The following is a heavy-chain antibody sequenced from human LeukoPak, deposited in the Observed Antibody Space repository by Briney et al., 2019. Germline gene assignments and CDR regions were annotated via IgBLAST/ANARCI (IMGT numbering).Heavy chain of an antibody. D-gene: IGHD6-13*01. V-gene: IGHV3-15*01. CDR1: GFTFSNAW. J-gene: IGHJ4*02. CDR2: IKSKTDGGTT. Sequence: PGGSLRLSCAASGFTFSNAWMSRVRQAPGKGLEWVGRIKSKTDGGTTDYAAPVKGRFTISRDDSKNTLYLQMNSLKTEDTAVYYCTTGIAAAGPRRRYFDYWGQGTLVTVSS. CDR3: TTGIAAAGPRRRYFDY.